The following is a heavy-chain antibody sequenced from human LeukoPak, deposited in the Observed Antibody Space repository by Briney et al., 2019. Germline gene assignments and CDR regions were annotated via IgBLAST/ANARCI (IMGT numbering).Heavy chain of an antibody. Sequence: ASVKLSCKASGYTFTGYYMHWVRQAPGQGLEWMGWINPNSDGTNYAQKFQGRVTMNRDTSISTAYMALSRLRSDDTAVYYCERCTVTTDWYFDLWGRGTLVTVSS. CDR2: INPNSDGT. D-gene: IGHD4-11*01. CDR3: ERCTVTTDWYFDL. V-gene: IGHV1-2*02. J-gene: IGHJ2*01. CDR1: GYTFTGYY.